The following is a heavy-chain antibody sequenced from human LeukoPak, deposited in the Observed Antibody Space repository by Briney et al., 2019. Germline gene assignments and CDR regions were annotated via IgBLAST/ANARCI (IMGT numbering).Heavy chain of an antibody. Sequence: PSETLSLTCAVYGGSFSGYYWSWIRQPPGKGLEWIGEINHSGSTNYNPSLKSRGTISVDTSKNQFSLKLSSVTAADTAVYYCARGDYYDSSGYYVDYWGQGTLVTVSS. CDR3: ARGDYYDSSGYYVDY. CDR1: GGSFSGYY. J-gene: IGHJ4*02. CDR2: INHSGST. V-gene: IGHV4-34*01. D-gene: IGHD3-22*01.